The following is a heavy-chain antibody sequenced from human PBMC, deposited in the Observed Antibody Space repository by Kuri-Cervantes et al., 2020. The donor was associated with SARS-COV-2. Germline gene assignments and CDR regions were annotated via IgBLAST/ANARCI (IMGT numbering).Heavy chain of an antibody. D-gene: IGHD2-15*01. J-gene: IGHJ4*02. CDR3: AKDPHGIVVVVAAIDQ. Sequence: GESPKISCAASGFTFSSYAMHWVRQAPGKGLEWVAVISYDGSNKYYADSVKGRFTISRDNSKNTLYLQMDRLRPDDTAVYYCAKDPHGIVVVVAAIDQWGQGTLVTVSS. CDR1: GFTFSSYA. V-gene: IGHV3-30-3*01. CDR2: ISYDGSNK.